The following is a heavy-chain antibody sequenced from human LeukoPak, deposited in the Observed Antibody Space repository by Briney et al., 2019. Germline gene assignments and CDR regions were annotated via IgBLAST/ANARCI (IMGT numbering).Heavy chain of an antibody. J-gene: IGHJ4*02. Sequence: TSETLSLTGTVSIGSITSSSYYWGWVRQPPGKGLEWIGSISYSGSTYYNPSLKSRVTIYIDTSKNQFSLKLSSVTAADTAVYYCARLVNSSGYYLIFDYWGQGTLVTVSS. V-gene: IGHV4-39*01. D-gene: IGHD3-22*01. CDR1: IGSITSSSYY. CDR3: ARLVNSSGYYLIFDY. CDR2: ISYSGST.